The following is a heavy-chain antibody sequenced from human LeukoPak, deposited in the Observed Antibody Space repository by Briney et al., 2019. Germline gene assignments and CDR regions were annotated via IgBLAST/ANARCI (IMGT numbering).Heavy chain of an antibody. J-gene: IGHJ4*02. D-gene: IGHD1-14*01. Sequence: GGSLRLSCAASGFSFSSSGINWVRQAPGEGLEWVSSICSTGTDRYYADSVKGRVTLSRDNVTNSLYMQMNSLRAEDTAVYYCATETIGRHYDYWGQGTLLTVSS. V-gene: IGHV3-21*01. CDR1: GFSFSSSG. CDR2: ICSTGTDR. CDR3: ATETIGRHYDY.